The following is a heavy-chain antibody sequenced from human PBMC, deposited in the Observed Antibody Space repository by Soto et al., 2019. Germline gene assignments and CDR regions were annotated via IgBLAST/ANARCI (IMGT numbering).Heavy chain of an antibody. CDR2: ISWKSYSI. Sequence: EVQLVESGGALVHPGRSLRLSCVASGFSFNDHVMHWVRQVPGKGLEWVGHISWKSYSIGYGGSVRGRFIISRDNAKNTLYLQMNRLRPDDTGLYYCARSWSDSTSGRVDVWGQGTTVTVS. J-gene: IGHJ6*02. V-gene: IGHV3-9*01. CDR1: GFSFNDHV. CDR3: ARSWSDSTSGRVDV. D-gene: IGHD3-3*01.